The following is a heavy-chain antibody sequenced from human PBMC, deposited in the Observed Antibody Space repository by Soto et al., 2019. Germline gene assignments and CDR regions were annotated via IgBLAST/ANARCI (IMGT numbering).Heavy chain of an antibody. J-gene: IGHJ4*02. CDR1: GGSISSYF. D-gene: IGHD6-13*01. V-gene: IGHV4-59*01. CDR3: ARDLAAVPRAFDY. CDR2: VYYTGTT. Sequence: SETLSLTCTVSGGSISSYFYIWVRQPPGKGLEWIGSVYYTGTTDYNPSLKSRVTISVDTSKTQFSLNLRSVTAADTAVYYCARDLAAVPRAFDYWGRGTLVTVS.